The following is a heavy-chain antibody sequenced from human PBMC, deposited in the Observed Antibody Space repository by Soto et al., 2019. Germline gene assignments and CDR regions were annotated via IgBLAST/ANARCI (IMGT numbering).Heavy chain of an antibody. Sequence: QITLKESGPPLVKPTQTLTLTCTFSGFSLITSGVGVVVIRQPPGKALDWRGHIYWNVDKRYSPSRKSRLTIAKETSKNQVVLNMTKLDPVDTDTYFCERRPRYSTYVDYWGQGTLVTVSS. V-gene: IGHV2-5*01. CDR2: IYWNVDK. CDR3: ERRPRYSTYVDY. D-gene: IGHD4-4*01. J-gene: IGHJ4*02. CDR1: GFSLITSGVG.